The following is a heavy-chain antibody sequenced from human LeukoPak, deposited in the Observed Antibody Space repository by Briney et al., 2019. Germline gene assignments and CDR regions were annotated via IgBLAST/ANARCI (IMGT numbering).Heavy chain of an antibody. CDR3: ARGRLLWFGKHSGGDY. Sequence: PSETLSLTCAVYGGSFSGYYWSWIRQPPGKGLEWIGEINHSGSTNYNPSLKSRVTISVDTSKNQFSLKLSSVTAADTAVYYCARGRLLWFGKHSGGDYWGQGTLVTVSS. J-gene: IGHJ4*02. CDR2: INHSGST. V-gene: IGHV4-34*01. CDR1: GGSFSGYY. D-gene: IGHD3-10*01.